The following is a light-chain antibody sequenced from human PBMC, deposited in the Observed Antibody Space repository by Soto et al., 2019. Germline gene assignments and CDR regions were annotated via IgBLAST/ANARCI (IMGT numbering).Light chain of an antibody. J-gene: IGLJ2*01. CDR1: SSDVGGYNY. V-gene: IGLV2-11*01. CDR2: DVS. CDR3: CSYADSHVV. Sequence: QSALTQPRSVSGSPGQSVTISCTGTSSDVGGYNYVSWYQQHPGKAPKLMIYDVSKRPSGVPDRFSGSKYGNTASLTISGLQAEDEADYYCCSYADSHVVFGGGAELTVL.